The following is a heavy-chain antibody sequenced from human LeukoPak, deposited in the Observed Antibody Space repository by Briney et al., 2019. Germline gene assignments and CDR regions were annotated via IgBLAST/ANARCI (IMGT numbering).Heavy chain of an antibody. D-gene: IGHD3-9*01. Sequence: GGSLRLSCAASGFTVSSNYMSWVRQAPGKGLEWVSVIGTAGDTYYPGSVKGRFTISRENAKNSLYLQMNSLRAGDTAVYYCARALVTGYYDYWGQGTLVTVSS. V-gene: IGHV3-13*01. CDR2: IGTAGDT. CDR1: GFTVSSNY. J-gene: IGHJ4*02. CDR3: ARALVTGYYDY.